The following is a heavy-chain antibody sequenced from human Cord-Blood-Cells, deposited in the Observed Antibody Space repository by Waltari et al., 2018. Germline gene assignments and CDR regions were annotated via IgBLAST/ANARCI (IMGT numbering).Heavy chain of an antibody. CDR3: ARDYSSSWYNWFDP. V-gene: IGHV4-59*11. CDR1: GDSISSHY. D-gene: IGHD6-13*01. Sequence: QVQLQESGPGLVKPSETLSLTCTVSGDSISSHYWRWIRPPPGKGLEWIGYIYYSGSTNYNPSLKSRVTISVDTSKNQFSLKLSSVTAADTAVYYCARDYSSSWYNWFDPWGQGTLVTVSS. J-gene: IGHJ5*02. CDR2: IYYSGST.